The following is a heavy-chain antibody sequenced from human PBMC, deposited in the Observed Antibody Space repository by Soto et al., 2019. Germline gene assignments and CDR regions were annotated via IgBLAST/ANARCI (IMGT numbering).Heavy chain of an antibody. V-gene: IGHV3-30*03. CDR3: ARAPYGSGSSPLDY. Sequence: QVQLVESGGGVVQPGRSLRLSCAASGFTFSSYGMHWVRQAPGKGLEWVAVISYDGSNKYYADSVKGRFTISRDNSKNTLYLQMNSLRAEDTAVYYCARAPYGSGSSPLDYWGQGTLVTVSS. D-gene: IGHD3-10*01. J-gene: IGHJ4*02. CDR2: ISYDGSNK. CDR1: GFTFSSYG.